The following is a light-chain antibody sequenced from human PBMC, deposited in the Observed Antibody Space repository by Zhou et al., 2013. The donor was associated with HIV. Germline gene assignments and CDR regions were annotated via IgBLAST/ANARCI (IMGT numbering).Light chain of an antibody. CDR1: QSISSW. CDR2: KAS. J-gene: IGKJ1*01. Sequence: DIQMTQSPSTLSASVGDRVTITCRASQSISSWLAWYQQKPGKAPKVLIYKASSLESGVPSRFSGSGSGTEFTLTISSPXPDDIATYYCQQYKSYWTFGQGTKVEIK. V-gene: IGKV1-5*03. CDR3: QQYKSYWT.